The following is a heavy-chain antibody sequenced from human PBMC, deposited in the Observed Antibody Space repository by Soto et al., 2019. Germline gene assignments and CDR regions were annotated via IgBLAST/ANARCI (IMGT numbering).Heavy chain of an antibody. Sequence: ASVKVSCKASGYTFTSYGISWVRQAPGQGLEWMGWISAYNGNTNYAQKLQGRVTMTTDTSTSTAYMELRSLRSDDTAVYYCAGSMVRGVTGLAWFDPWGQGTLVTVSS. CDR2: ISAYNGNT. J-gene: IGHJ5*02. CDR3: AGSMVRGVTGLAWFDP. D-gene: IGHD3-10*01. V-gene: IGHV1-18*01. CDR1: GYTFTSYG.